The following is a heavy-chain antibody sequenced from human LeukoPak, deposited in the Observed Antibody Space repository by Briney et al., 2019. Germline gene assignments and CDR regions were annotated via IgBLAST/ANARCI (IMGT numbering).Heavy chain of an antibody. CDR3: ARSGDGPFDY. D-gene: IGHD5-24*01. CDR2: IYTSGST. CDR1: GGSISSGRYY. Sequence: SETLSLTCIVSGGSISSGRYYWSWIRQPAGKGLEWIGRIYTSGSTNYNPSLKSRVTISVDTSKNQFSLRLSSVTAADTAVYYCARSGDGPFDYWGQGTLVTVSS. V-gene: IGHV4-61*02. J-gene: IGHJ4*02.